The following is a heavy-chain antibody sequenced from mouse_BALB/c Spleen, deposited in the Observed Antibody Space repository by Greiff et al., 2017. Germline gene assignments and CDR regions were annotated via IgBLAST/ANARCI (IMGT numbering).Heavy chain of an antibody. CDR3: KREGNYRYEPAWFAD. D-gene: IGHD2-14*01. J-gene: IGHJ3*01. CDR1: GYSFTSYY. CDR2: INPSNGGT. Sequence: VQLQQSGAELVKPGASVSLSCTASGYSFTSYYLYWVKQRPGQGLEWIGEINPSNGGTNFTEKFKRKATLTVDKSSSTAYMQLSSLTSEDSAVYYRKREGNYRYEPAWFADWGQGTLGTVAA. V-gene: IGHV1S81*02.